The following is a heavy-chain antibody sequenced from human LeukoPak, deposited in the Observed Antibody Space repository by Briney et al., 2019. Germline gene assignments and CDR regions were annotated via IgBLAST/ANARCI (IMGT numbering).Heavy chain of an antibody. D-gene: IGHD6-6*01. CDR3: ARSSIAARYYYYMDV. J-gene: IGHJ6*03. CDR1: GYTFTSYG. V-gene: IGHV1-18*01. Sequence: ASVKVSCKASGYTFTSYGISWVRQAPGQGLEWMGWISAYNGNANYAQKLQGRVTMTTDTSTSTAYMELSSLRSEDTAVYYCARSSIAARYYYYMDVWGKGTTVTVSS. CDR2: ISAYNGNA.